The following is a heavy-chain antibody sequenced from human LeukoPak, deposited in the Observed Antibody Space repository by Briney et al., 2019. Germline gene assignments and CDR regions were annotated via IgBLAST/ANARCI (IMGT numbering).Heavy chain of an antibody. D-gene: IGHD6-13*01. CDR3: TRVRMAAYSSSSLAY. CDR1: GFTVSRKY. CDR2: IRSKTYDGTT. Sequence: GGSLRLSCAASGFTVSRKYMTWVRQAPGKGLEWVGFIRSKTYDGTTEYAASVKGRFTFSRDDSKSIAYLQMNNVQPEDTAVYYCTRVRMAAYSSSSLAYWGQGTLVTVSS. J-gene: IGHJ4*02. V-gene: IGHV3-49*04.